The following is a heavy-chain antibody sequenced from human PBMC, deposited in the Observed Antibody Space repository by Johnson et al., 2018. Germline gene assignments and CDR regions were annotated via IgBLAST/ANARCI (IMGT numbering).Heavy chain of an antibody. CDR3: TPVVPASRRGYYYGMDV. J-gene: IGHJ6*02. V-gene: IGHV3-15*01. D-gene: IGHD2-2*01. CDR2: IKSKTDGGTT. Sequence: VQLVESGGGLVKPGGSLRLSCAASGFTFSNAWMSWVRQAPGKGLEWVGRIKSKTDGGTTDYAAPVKGRFTISRDDSKNTLYRQMNSLKTEDTAVYYCTPVVPASRRGYYYGMDVWGQGTTVTVS. CDR1: GFTFSNAW.